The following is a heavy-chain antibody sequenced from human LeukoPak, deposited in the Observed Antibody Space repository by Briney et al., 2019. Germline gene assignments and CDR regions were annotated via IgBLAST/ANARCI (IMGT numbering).Heavy chain of an antibody. CDR2: IYYSGST. J-gene: IGHJ4*02. Sequence: SETLSLTCTVSGGSISSYYWSWIRQPPGKGLEWIGYIYYSGSTNYNPSLKSRVTISVDTSKNPFSLKLSSVTAADTAVYYCARYDVWGSYRAFDYWGQGTLVTVSS. CDR3: ARYDVWGSYRAFDY. CDR1: GGSISSYY. V-gene: IGHV4-59*08. D-gene: IGHD3-16*02.